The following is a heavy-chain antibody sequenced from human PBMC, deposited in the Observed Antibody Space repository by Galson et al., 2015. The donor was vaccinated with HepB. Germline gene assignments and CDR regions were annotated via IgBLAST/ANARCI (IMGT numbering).Heavy chain of an antibody. CDR2: INPRNGAT. D-gene: IGHD2-2*01. CDR1: GYSFTTYF. CDR3: ASLHRFLGYCTSTSCYPSFDY. V-gene: IGHV1-18*01. Sequence: SVKVSCKASGYSFTTYFISWVRQAPGQGLEWMGWINPRNGATNYVQKVQGRVTMTTDTSTSTAYMELRSLTSDDTAVYYCASLHRFLGYCTSTSCYPSFDYWGQGTLVTVSS. J-gene: IGHJ4*02.